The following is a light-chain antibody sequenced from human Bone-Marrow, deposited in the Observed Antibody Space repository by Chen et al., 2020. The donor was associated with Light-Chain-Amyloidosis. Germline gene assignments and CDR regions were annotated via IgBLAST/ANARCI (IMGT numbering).Light chain of an antibody. CDR1: QRLVHSNGNTY. CDR2: QVS. Sequence: VVMTQSPLSLPVTLGQSAYISCRSSQRLVHSNGNTYLNWFQQRPGQSPRRLIYQVSNRDSGVPDRFSGSVSGTDFTLKISKVEAEDVGVYYCMQGTHWPPFTFGPGTKVDIK. V-gene: IGKV2-30*02. J-gene: IGKJ3*01. CDR3: MQGTHWPPFT.